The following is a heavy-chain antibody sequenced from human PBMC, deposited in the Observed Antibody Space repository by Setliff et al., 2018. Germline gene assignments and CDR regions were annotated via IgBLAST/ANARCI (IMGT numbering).Heavy chain of an antibody. CDR1: GYTFTVYY. CDR3: ARATRDSGGWYYEYNWFDP. CDR2: INPNNGDT. J-gene: IGHJ5*02. V-gene: IGHV1-2*02. D-gene: IGHD6-19*01. Sequence: ASVKVSCKASGYTFTVYYMHWVRQAPGQGLEWMGWINPNNGDTKSAQKFQGRVTMTRDTSINTAYMELSTLTSDDTAVYFCARATRDSGGWYYEYNWFDPWGQGTLVTVSS.